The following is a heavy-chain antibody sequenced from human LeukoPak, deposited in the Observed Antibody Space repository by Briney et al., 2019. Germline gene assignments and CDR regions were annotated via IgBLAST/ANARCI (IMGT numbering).Heavy chain of an antibody. D-gene: IGHD3-16*01. CDR3: ARDLSNRGVWFDY. CDR2: IHYSGDT. V-gene: IGHV4-31*03. J-gene: IGHJ4*02. CDR1: GVSISSGGYY. Sequence: SETLSLTCSVSGVSISSGGYYWGWIRQHPGKGLEWIGYIHYSGDTYYNPSLKSRVTISVDTSKNQFSLKLNSVTAADTAVYYCARDLSNRGVWFDYWGLGTLVTVSS.